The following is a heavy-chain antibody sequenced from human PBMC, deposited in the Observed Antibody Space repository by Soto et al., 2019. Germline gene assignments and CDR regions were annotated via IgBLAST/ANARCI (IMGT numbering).Heavy chain of an antibody. V-gene: IGHV4-4*02. CDR1: GGSISSSNW. CDR2: IYHSGST. Sequence: SSETLSLTCAVSGGSISSSNWWSWVRQPPGKGLEWIGEIYHSGSTNYNPSLKSRVTISVDKSKNQFSLKLSSVTAADTAVYYCSGSRRSGYYLFDYWGQGTLVTVS. D-gene: IGHD3-3*01. J-gene: IGHJ4*02. CDR3: SGSRRSGYYLFDY.